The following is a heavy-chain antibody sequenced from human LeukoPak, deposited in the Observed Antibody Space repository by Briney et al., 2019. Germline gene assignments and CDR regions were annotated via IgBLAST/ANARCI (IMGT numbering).Heavy chain of an antibody. Sequence: GGSLRLSCAASGFTFSSYAMHWVRQAPGKGLEGVAVISYDGSNKYYADSVKGRFTISRDNSKNTLYLQMNSLRAEDTAVYYCARGAFGEFQVYYFDYWGQGTLVTVSS. D-gene: IGHD3-10*01. CDR2: ISYDGSNK. CDR1: GFTFSSYA. V-gene: IGHV3-30*04. CDR3: ARGAFGEFQVYYFDY. J-gene: IGHJ4*02.